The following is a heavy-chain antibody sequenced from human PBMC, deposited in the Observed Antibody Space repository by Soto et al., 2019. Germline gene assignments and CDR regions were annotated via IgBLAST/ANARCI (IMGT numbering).Heavy chain of an antibody. D-gene: IGHD6-13*01. CDR2: INHSGST. V-gene: IGHV4-34*01. CDR1: GGFFSGYY. CDR3: ARGGGLIAAAAHYGMDV. Sequence: SETLSLTCAVYGGFFSGYYWSWIRQPPGRGLESIGEINHSGSTNYNPSLKSRVTISVDTSKKQFSLKLSSVTAADTAVYYCARGGGLIAAAAHYGMDVWGQGTTVTVSS. J-gene: IGHJ6*02.